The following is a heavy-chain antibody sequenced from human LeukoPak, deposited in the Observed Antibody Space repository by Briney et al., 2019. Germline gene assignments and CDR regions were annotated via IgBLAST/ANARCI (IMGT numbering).Heavy chain of an antibody. CDR1: GGSISSYY. D-gene: IGHD3-10*01. J-gene: IGHJ4*02. CDR3: AREGYYGSGYPFDY. V-gene: IGHV4-39*07. CDR2: IYYSGST. Sequence: SETLSLTCTVSGGSISSYYWGWIRQPPGTGLERIGSIYYSGSTYYNPSLKSRVTISVDTSKNQFSLKLSSVTAADTAVYYCAREGYYGSGYPFDYWGQGTLVTVSS.